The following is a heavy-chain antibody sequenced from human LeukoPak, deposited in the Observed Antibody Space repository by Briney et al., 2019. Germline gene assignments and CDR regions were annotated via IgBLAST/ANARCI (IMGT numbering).Heavy chain of an antibody. V-gene: IGHV4-38-2*02. CDR3: ARDKSSSGWFDP. CDR2: IYHTGST. CDR1: GYSISSGYY. D-gene: IGHD6-13*01. J-gene: IGHJ5*02. Sequence: PSETLSLTCTVSGYSISSGYYWGWIRQPPGKGLEWIASIYHTGSTYYNPSLKSRVTISVDTSKNQFSLQLSSVTATDTAVYYCARDKSSSGWFDPWGQRTLVTVSS.